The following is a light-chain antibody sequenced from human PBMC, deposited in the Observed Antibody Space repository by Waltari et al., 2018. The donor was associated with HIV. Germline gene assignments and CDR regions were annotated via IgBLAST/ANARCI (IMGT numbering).Light chain of an antibody. J-gene: IGLJ1*01. CDR3: KSFSTSNTYV. CDR1: STDDGCFNH. CDR2: AVN. V-gene: IGLV2-14*01. Sequence: QPDQTQPASVSESPGKSNNIPDRGSSTDDGCFNHVSWYQQYPGKDHKALIYAVNNGPSGVSNHFSGSKSGYTASLTISGLRAEDEADYYCKSFSTSNTYVFGSGTRVTVL.